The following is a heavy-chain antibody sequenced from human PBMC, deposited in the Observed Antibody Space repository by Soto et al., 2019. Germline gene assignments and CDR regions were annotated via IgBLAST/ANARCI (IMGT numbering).Heavy chain of an antibody. CDR3: ARDPPDFNSGFDY. V-gene: IGHV6-1*01. CDR1: GDSVSNNGAT. CDR2: AYYRSRWLY. J-gene: IGHJ4*02. Sequence: KPSETLSLTCGICGDSVSNNGATWNWIRQSPSRGLEWLGRAYYRSRWLYDYATSVRGRITINPDTSKNQFSLQLNSVTPEDTAVYYCARDPPDFNSGFDYWGQGTLVTVSS. D-gene: IGHD1-26*01.